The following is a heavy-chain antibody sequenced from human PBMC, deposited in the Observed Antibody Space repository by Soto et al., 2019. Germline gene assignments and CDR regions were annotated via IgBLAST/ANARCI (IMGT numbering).Heavy chain of an antibody. D-gene: IGHD6-13*01. CDR3: ARDLDSSSWYFTYYYYYAMDV. V-gene: IGHV3-30-3*01. CDR1: GFIFSSHA. Sequence: PGGSLRLSCAASGFIFSSHAMHWVRQAPGKGLEWVALISFDGSNKYYADSVKGRFTISRDNSKNTLYLQMNSLRAEDTAVYYCARDLDSSSWYFTYYYYYAMDVWGQGTTVTVSS. CDR2: ISFDGSNK. J-gene: IGHJ6*02.